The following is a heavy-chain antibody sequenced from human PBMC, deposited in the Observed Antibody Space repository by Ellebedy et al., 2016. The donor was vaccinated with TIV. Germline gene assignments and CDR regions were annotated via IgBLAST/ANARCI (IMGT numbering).Heavy chain of an antibody. J-gene: IGHJ4*02. Sequence: MPSETLSLTCSVSGGPISRHYWSWIRQPQGKGLEWIGYIYDSGRTNYNPSLQSRVTISEDTPKKQFSLTVSSVTAADTAVYYCARETGGYSMRYFDYWGQGILVTVSS. CDR2: IYDSGRT. V-gene: IGHV4-59*11. CDR1: GGPISRHY. D-gene: IGHD4-11*01. CDR3: ARETGGYSMRYFDY.